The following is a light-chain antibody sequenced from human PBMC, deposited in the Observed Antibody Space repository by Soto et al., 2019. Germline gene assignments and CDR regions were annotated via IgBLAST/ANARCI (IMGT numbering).Light chain of an antibody. CDR1: QSVNNRY. J-gene: IGKJ4*01. CDR3: QQYGSSPPIT. V-gene: IGKV3-20*01. Sequence: EIVLTQSPGTRSLSPGERATLSGRDSQSVNNRYLAWYQQKGGQAPRLLIYGASSRATGIPDRFSGSGSGTEFTLTISRLEPEDFAVYYCQQYGSSPPITFGGGTKVEIK. CDR2: GAS.